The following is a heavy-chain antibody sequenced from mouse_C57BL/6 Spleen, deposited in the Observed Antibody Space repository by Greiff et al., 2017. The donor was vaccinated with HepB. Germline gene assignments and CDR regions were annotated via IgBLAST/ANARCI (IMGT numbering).Heavy chain of an antibody. V-gene: IGHV1-52*01. Sequence: QVQLKQPGAELVRPGSSVKLSCKASGYTFTSYWMHWVKQRPIQGLEWIGNIDPSDSETHYNQKFKDKATLTVDKSSSTAYMQLSSLTSEDSAVYYCASQGDSPAWFAYWGQGTLVTVSA. D-gene: IGHD3-2*01. CDR2: IDPSDSET. J-gene: IGHJ3*01. CDR1: GYTFTSYW. CDR3: ASQGDSPAWFAY.